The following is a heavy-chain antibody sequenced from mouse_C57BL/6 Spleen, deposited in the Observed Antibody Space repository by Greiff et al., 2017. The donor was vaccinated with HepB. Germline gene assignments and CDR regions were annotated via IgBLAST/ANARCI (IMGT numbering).Heavy chain of an antibody. CDR1: GFTFSSYG. CDR2: ISSGGSYT. V-gene: IGHV5-6*01. CDR3: ARGGNSSFAY. Sequence: EVQLVESGGDLVKPGGSLKLSCAASGFTFSSYGMSWVRQTPDKRLEWVATISSGGSYTYYPDSVKGRVTISRDNAKNTLYLQMSSLKSEDTAMYYCARGGNSSFAYWGQGTLVTVSA. J-gene: IGHJ3*01.